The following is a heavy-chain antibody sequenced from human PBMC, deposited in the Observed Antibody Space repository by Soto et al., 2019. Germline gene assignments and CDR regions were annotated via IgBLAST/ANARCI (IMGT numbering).Heavy chain of an antibody. CDR1: GYTITSYG. J-gene: IGHJ6*02. CDR3: ARAPPIVVVPAAVGGLYGMDV. Sequence: ASGKVSCKASGYTITSYGISWVRQAPGQGLEWMGWISAYNGNTNYAQKLQGRVTMTTDTSTSTAYMELRSLRSDDTAVYYCARAPPIVVVPAAVGGLYGMDVWGQGTTLTVSS. V-gene: IGHV1-18*01. D-gene: IGHD2-2*01. CDR2: ISAYNGNT.